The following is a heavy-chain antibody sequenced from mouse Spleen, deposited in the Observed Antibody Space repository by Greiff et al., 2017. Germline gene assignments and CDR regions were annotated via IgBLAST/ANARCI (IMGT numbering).Heavy chain of an antibody. CDR3: ARYLLYYYGSSWFAY. CDR1: GFNIKDTY. Sequence: EVQLQQSGAELVKPGASVKLSCTASGFNIKDTYMHWVKQRPEQGLEWIGRIDPANGNTKYDPKFQGEATITADTSSNTAYLQLSSLTSEDTAVYYCARYLLYYYGSSWFAYWGQGTLVTVSA. D-gene: IGHD1-1*01. J-gene: IGHJ3*01. CDR2: IDPANGNT. V-gene: IGHV14-3*02.